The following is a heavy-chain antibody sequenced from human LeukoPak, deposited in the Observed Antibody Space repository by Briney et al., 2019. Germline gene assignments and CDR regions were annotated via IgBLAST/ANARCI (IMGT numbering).Heavy chain of an antibody. Sequence: SETLTLTCAAYGGTFSRYYRNWIRQPPGKGLEWIGEINHSGSTKYNPTLRRRVSISVDTSTNQFSLRQSTVTAADTPVYYCARGRMVYAKGYYYYGMDVWGQGTTVTVSS. V-gene: IGHV4-34*01. CDR2: INHSGST. CDR1: GGTFSRYY. D-gene: IGHD2-8*01. CDR3: ARGRMVYAKGYYYYGMDV. J-gene: IGHJ6*02.